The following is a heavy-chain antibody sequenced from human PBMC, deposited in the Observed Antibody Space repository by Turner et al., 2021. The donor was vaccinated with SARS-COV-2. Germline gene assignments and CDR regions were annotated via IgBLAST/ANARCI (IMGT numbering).Heavy chain of an antibody. D-gene: IGHD5-18*01. CDR1: AGSISSSSYY. J-gene: IGHJ6*02. CDR3: ARLMDTAMDYYGTDV. V-gene: IGHV4-39*01. Sequence: QLQLQESGPGLVKSLETLSLTCTVSAGSISSSSYYWGWFRQPPGKGLEWIGNIYYSGSAYYNPSLKSRVTISVDPSKNQFSLKLTSVTAADTAVYYCARLMDTAMDYYGTDVWGQGTTVTVSS. CDR2: IYYSGSA.